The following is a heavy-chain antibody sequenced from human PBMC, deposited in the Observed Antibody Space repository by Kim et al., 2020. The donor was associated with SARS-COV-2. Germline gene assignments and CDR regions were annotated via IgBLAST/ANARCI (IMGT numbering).Heavy chain of an antibody. J-gene: IGHJ6*01. CDR3: ARGKAVTHYYYYYYGMDV. CDR1: GGSFSGYY. D-gene: IGHD4-4*01. V-gene: IGHV4-34*01. CDR2: INHSGST. Sequence: SETLSLTCAVYGGSFSGYYWSWIRQPPGKGLEWIGEINHSGSTNYNPSLKSRVTISVDTSKNQFSLKLSSVTAADTAVYYCARGKAVTHYYYYYYGMDV.